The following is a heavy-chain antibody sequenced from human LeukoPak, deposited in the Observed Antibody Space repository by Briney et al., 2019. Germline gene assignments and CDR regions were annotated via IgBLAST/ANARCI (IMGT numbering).Heavy chain of an antibody. V-gene: IGHV3-30-3*01. CDR1: GFTFSSYA. CDR3: ARAQTPSITIFGVVISGIDGVWGSNWFDP. CDR2: ISYDGSNK. J-gene: IGHJ5*02. Sequence: GGSLRLSCAASGFTFSSYAMHWVRQAPGKGLEWVAVISYDGSNKYYADSVKGRFTISRDNSKNTLHLQMNSLRAEDTAVYYCARAQTPSITIFGVVISGIDGVWGSNWFDPWGQGTLVTVSS. D-gene: IGHD3-3*01.